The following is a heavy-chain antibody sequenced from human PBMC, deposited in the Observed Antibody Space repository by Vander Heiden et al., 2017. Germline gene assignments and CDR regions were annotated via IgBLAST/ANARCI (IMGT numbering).Heavy chain of an antibody. CDR1: GDSISSNY. CDR2: IHYNGNT. J-gene: IGHJ4*02. Sequence: QVQLQESGPGLVKPSEPLSLTCTVSGDSISSNYWSWIRQPPGKGLEWIGYIHYNGNTNYSPSLKSRLTLSVDTSKNQFSLTLTSVTAADTAVYYCARIRGWDFDYWGQGTLVTVS. D-gene: IGHD6-19*01. CDR3: ARIRGWDFDY. V-gene: IGHV4-59*01.